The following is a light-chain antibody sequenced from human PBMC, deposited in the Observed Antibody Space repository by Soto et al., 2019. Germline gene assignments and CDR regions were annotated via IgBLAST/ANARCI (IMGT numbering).Light chain of an antibody. CDR2: EAS. Sequence: DIQMTQSPSTLSASVGDTVTINCRANQNISNWLAWYQQKPGKAPKLLIYEASNLEGRVPLRFSGSGSETEFTLTISSLQPDDFAYYFCQHYSVPWTFGQGTKLEIK. V-gene: IGKV1-5*03. CDR1: QNISNW. J-gene: IGKJ1*01. CDR3: QHYSVPWT.